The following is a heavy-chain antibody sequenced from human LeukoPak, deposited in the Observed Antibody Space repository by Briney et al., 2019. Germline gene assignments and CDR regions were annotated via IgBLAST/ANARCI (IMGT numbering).Heavy chain of an antibody. CDR1: GFTLSSYG. J-gene: IGHJ4*02. CDR2: IWYDGSNK. Sequence: GGSLRLSCAASGFTLSSYGMHWVRQAPGKGLEWVAVIWYDGSNKYYADSVKGRFTISRDNSKNTLYLQMNSLRAEDTAVYYCARDGYSGSFYYFDYWGQGTLVTVSS. D-gene: IGHD1-26*01. CDR3: ARDGYSGSFYYFDY. V-gene: IGHV3-33*01.